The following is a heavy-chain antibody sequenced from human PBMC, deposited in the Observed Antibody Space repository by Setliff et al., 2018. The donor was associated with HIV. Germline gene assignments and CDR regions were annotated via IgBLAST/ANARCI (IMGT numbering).Heavy chain of an antibody. D-gene: IGHD5-18*01. CDR3: ARGVDTNLDP. Sequence: PGGSLRLSCAASGFAFSTYAMSWVRPAPGKGLEWVSAISDSGGGTCYADSVKGRFTISRDNAKKSLNLQMSSLRAEDAAVYYCARGVDTNLDPWGQGSLVTVSS. V-gene: IGHV3-23*01. CDR2: ISDSGGGT. CDR1: GFAFSTYA. J-gene: IGHJ5*02.